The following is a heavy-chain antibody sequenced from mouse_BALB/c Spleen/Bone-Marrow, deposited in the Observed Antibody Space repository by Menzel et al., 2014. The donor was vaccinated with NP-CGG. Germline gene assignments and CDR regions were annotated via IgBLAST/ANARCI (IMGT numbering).Heavy chain of an antibody. D-gene: IGHD2-14*01. CDR3: ARHHRYAYYFDY. V-gene: IGHV1S130*01. Sequence: VKLMESGSVLVRPGASVKLSCKASGYTFTSSWMHWAKQRPGQGLEWIGEIHPNTDNTNYDERFKGKATLTVDTSSSTAYVDLSSLTSGDSAVYYCARHHRYAYYFDYWGQGTTLTVSS. CDR1: GYTFTSSW. J-gene: IGHJ2*01. CDR2: IHPNTDNT.